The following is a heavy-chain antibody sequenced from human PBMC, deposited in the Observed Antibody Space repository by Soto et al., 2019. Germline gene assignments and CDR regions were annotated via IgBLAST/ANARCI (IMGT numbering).Heavy chain of an antibody. CDR1: GGSIISYY. CDR3: ARKVGDYGDYGLDYYYYYMDV. V-gene: IGHV4-59*08. D-gene: IGHD4-17*01. J-gene: IGHJ6*03. Sequence: SETLSLTCTVSGGSIISYYWSWIRQPPGKGLEWIGYIYYSGSTNYNPSLKSRVTISVDTSKNQFSLKLSSVTAADTAVYYCARKVGDYGDYGLDYYYYYMDVWGKGTTVTVSS. CDR2: IYYSGST.